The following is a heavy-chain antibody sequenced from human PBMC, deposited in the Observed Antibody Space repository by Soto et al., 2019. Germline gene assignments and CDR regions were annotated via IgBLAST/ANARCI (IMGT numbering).Heavy chain of an antibody. Sequence: PSETLSLTCTVSGGSISSYYWSWIRQPPGKGLEWIGYIYYSGSTNYNPSLKSRVTISVDTSKNQFSLKLSSVTAADTAVYYCARVDWNYLFDYWGQGTLVTVSS. CDR2: IYYSGST. CDR1: GGSISSYY. V-gene: IGHV4-59*01. D-gene: IGHD1-7*01. J-gene: IGHJ4*02. CDR3: ARVDWNYLFDY.